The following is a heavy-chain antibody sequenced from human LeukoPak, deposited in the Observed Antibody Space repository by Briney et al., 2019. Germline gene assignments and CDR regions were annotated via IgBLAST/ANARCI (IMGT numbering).Heavy chain of an antibody. J-gene: IGHJ2*01. CDR2: IWSDGSKT. Sequence: GGSLRLSCAASGFTFSGYGMHWVRQTPGKGLEWVAVIWSDGSKTIYADSVKGRFTISRDNYKNNLYMQMNRLRAEDTAVYYCARDGDGPKYWYFNLWGRGTLVTASS. CDR3: ARDGDGPKYWYFNL. CDR1: GFTFSGYG. V-gene: IGHV3-33*01.